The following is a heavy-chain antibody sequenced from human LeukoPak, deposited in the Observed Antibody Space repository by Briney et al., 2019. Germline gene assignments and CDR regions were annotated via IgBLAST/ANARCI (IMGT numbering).Heavy chain of an antibody. J-gene: IGHJ4*02. CDR1: GYTFDDYT. V-gene: IGHV3-11*01. D-gene: IGHD3-22*01. CDR3: ARVKYYYDSSGYYEYYFDY. CDR2: ISSSGNTI. Sequence: GGSLRLSCAASGYTFDDYTMHWVRLAPGKGLEWVSYISSSGNTIYYADSVKGRFTISRDNAKNSLYLQMNSLRAEDTAVYFCARVKYYYDSSGYYEYYFDYWGQGTLVTVSS.